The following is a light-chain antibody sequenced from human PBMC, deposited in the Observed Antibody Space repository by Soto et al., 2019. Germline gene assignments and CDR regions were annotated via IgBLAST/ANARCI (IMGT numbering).Light chain of an antibody. V-gene: IGKV1-39*01. J-gene: IGKJ3*01. Sequence: DIQMTQSPSSLSASVGDGVTITCRASQSISSYLNWYQQKPGKAPKFLIYAASSLQSGVPSRFSGSGSGTDFTLTISSLQPEDFATYYCQQSYNTPLTFGPGTKVDIK. CDR3: QQSYNTPLT. CDR1: QSISSY. CDR2: AAS.